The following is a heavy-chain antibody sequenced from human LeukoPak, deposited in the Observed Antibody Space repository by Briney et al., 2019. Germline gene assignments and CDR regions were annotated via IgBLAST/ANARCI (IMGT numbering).Heavy chain of an antibody. J-gene: IGHJ6*03. Sequence: PGGSLRLSCAASGFTFSSYWMHWVRQAPGKGLVWVSRINSDGSSTSHADSVKGRFTISRDNAKNTLYLQMNSLRAEDTAVYYCATGFFYYYYMDVWGKGTTVT. V-gene: IGHV3-74*01. CDR3: ATGFFYYYYMDV. CDR1: GFTFSSYW. D-gene: IGHD3-3*01. CDR2: INSDGSST.